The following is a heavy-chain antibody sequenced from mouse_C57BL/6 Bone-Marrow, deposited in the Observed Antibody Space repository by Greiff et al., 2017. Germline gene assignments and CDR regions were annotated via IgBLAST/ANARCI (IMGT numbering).Heavy chain of an antibody. J-gene: IGHJ4*01. CDR3: ARDALYYDYHYYAMDY. D-gene: IGHD2-4*01. Sequence: EVKVEESGGGLVKPGGSLKLSCAASGFTFSSYAMSWVRQTPEKRLEWVATISDGGSYTYYPDNVKGRFTISRDNAKNNLYLQMSHLKSEDTAMYYCARDALYYDYHYYAMDYWGQGTSVTVSS. V-gene: IGHV5-4*01. CDR2: ISDGGSYT. CDR1: GFTFSSYA.